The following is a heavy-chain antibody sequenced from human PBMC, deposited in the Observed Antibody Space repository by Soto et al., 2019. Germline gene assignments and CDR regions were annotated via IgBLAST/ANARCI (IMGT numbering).Heavy chain of an antibody. Sequence: SETLSLTCTVSGGSISSSSYYWGWIRQPPGKGLEWIGSIYYSGSTYYNPSLKSRVTISVDTSKNQFSLKLSSVTAADTAVYYCARQSVAAAEFDYWGQGTLVTVSS. J-gene: IGHJ4*02. CDR1: GGSISSSSYY. D-gene: IGHD6-13*01. CDR3: ARQSVAAAEFDY. CDR2: IYYSGST. V-gene: IGHV4-39*01.